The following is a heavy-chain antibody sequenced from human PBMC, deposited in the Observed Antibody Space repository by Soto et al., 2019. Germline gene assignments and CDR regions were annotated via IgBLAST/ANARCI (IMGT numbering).Heavy chain of an antibody. CDR3: ARVSKNDKSYGDYGGRTEDGVAFDY. CDR2: INHSGST. D-gene: IGHD4-17*01. V-gene: IGHV4-34*01. Sequence: SETLSLTCAVYGGSFSGYYWSWIRQPPGKGLEWIGEINHSGSTNYNPSLKSRVTISVDTSKNQFSLKLSSVTAADTAVYYCARVSKNDKSYGDYGGRTEDGVAFDYWGQGTLVTVSS. J-gene: IGHJ4*02. CDR1: GGSFSGYY.